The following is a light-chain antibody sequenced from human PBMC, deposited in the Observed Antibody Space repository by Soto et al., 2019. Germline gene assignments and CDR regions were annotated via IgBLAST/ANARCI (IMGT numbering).Light chain of an antibody. CDR1: SSDIGHYNY. CDR3: SSYASTNAQL. Sequence: QSALTQPASVSGTPGQSITVSCIGTSSDIGHYNYVSWYQQHPGKAPKLIIRDVSSRPSGVPTRFSASKSGNTASLTISGLQVDDEAYYYCSSYASTNAQLFGGGTKVTVL. V-gene: IGLV2-14*03. CDR2: DVS. J-gene: IGLJ2*01.